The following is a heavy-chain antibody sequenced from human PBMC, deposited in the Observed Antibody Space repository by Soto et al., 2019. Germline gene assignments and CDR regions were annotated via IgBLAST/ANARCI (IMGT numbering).Heavy chain of an antibody. J-gene: IGHJ3*02. D-gene: IGHD3-22*01. CDR3: ATKARPYDYDSSGHDAFDI. CDR1: GYPVTELS. CDR2: FDPEDGET. V-gene: IGHV1-24*01. Sequence: SVKLAGEVSGYPVTELSMHWGRQAPGKGLEWMGGFDPEDGETIYAQKFQGRVTMTEDTPADTAYMELSSLRSEDTAVYYCATKARPYDYDSSGHDAFDICGQGPMVTVSS.